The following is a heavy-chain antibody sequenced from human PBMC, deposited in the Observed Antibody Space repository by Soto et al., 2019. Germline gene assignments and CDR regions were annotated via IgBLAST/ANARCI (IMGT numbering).Heavy chain of an antibody. J-gene: IGHJ6*02. CDR2: ISYDGSNK. CDR3: ASPPPICSSTSCYTEGVYYYYYGMDV. V-gene: IGHV3-30-3*01. D-gene: IGHD2-2*01. Sequence: GGSLRLSCAASGFTFSSYAMHWVRQAPGKGLEWVAVISYDGSNKYYADSVKGRFTISRDNSKNTLYLQMNSLRAEDTAVHYCASPPPICSSTSCYTEGVYYYYYGMDVWGQGTTVTVSS. CDR1: GFTFSSYA.